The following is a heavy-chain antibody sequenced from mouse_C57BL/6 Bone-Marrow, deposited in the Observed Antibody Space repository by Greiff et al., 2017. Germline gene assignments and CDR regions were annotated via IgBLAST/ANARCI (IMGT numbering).Heavy chain of an antibody. CDR3: ARPDYDGSSYWYFDV. CDR1: GFTFSSYG. J-gene: IGHJ1*03. CDR2: INSGGSYT. D-gene: IGHD1-1*01. Sequence: EVQLQESGGDLVKPGGSLKLSCAASGFTFSSYGMSWVRQTPDKRLEWVATINSGGSYTYYPDSVKGRFTISRDTAKNTLYLQMSSLTSEDTAMYYCARPDYDGSSYWYFDVWGTGTTVTVSS. V-gene: IGHV5-6*01.